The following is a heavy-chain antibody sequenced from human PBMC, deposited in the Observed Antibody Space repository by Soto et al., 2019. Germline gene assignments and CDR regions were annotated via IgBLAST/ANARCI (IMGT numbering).Heavy chain of an antibody. J-gene: IGHJ4*02. D-gene: IGHD6-13*01. V-gene: IGHV3-64D*08. CDR1: GFTFSSYA. CDR2: ISSNGGST. CDR3: VKDQSTSHSSSWPIDY. Sequence: GGSLRLSCSASGFTFSSYAMHWVRQAPGKGLEYVSAISSNGGSTYYADSVKGRFTISRDNSKNTLYLQMSSLRAEDTAVYYCVKDQSTSHSSSWPIDYWGQGTLVTVSS.